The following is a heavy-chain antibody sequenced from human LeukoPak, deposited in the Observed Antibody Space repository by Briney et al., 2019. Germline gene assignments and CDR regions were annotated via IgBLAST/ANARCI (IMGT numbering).Heavy chain of an antibody. V-gene: IGHV1-18*01. CDR3: ARDLRVITEGDFDY. Sequence: ASVKGSCKDSGYTFTSCGISWVRPAPGQGLEWMEWSSVSNSNTNYAQKLQGRVTMTTDTSTSTAHMELRSLRSDDTAVYYCARDLRVITEGDFDYWGQGTLVTVSS. D-gene: IGHD3-16*01. CDR2: SSVSNSNT. J-gene: IGHJ4*02. CDR1: GYTFTSCG.